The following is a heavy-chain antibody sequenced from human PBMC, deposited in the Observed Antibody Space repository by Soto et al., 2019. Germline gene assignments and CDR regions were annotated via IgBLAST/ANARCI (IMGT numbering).Heavy chain of an antibody. Sequence: SETLSLTCAVYGGSFSGYYWSWIRQPPGKGLEWIGEINHSGSTNYNPSLKGRVTISADTSETQFSLKLSSVSAADTAVYYCARGSSGDKIDYWGQGIQVTVSS. J-gene: IGHJ4*02. CDR1: GGSFSGYY. CDR2: INHSGST. V-gene: IGHV4-34*01. D-gene: IGHD7-27*01. CDR3: ARGSSGDKIDY.